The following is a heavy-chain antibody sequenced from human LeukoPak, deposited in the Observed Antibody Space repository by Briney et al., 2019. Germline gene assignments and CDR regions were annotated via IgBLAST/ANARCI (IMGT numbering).Heavy chain of an antibody. J-gene: IGHJ6*03. Sequence: ASVKVSCKASGYTFTGYYIHWARQAPGQGLEWVGWINPKTGGTNYAQKFLDRVTMTTDMSTSTAYMELNRLRSRDTAVYFCERGSSKYVFGYYMDVWGKGTTIIVSS. D-gene: IGHD4-11*01. CDR3: ERGSSKYVFGYYMDV. V-gene: IGHV1-2*02. CDR1: GYTFTGYY. CDR2: INPKTGGT.